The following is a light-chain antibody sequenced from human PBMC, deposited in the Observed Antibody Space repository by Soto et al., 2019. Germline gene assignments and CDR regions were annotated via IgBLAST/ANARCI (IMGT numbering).Light chain of an antibody. Sequence: QMTQSPSALSSSLGDRVTVPCRASQSISSWLAWYQQKPGKAPKLLIYKASTLKSGVPSGFSGSGSGTEFTLTISRLEPEDFAVYYCLQYVRSDTFGQGTKVDIK. CDR1: QSISSW. V-gene: IGKV1-5*03. CDR3: LQYVRSDT. J-gene: IGKJ1*01. CDR2: KAS.